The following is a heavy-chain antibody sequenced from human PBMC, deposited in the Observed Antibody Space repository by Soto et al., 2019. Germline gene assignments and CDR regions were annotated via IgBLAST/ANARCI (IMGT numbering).Heavy chain of an antibody. CDR1: SGSISSSNW. D-gene: IGHD4-17*01. CDR3: ARTTVTTNNWFDP. J-gene: IGHJ5*02. Sequence: SETLSLTCAVSSGSISSSNWWSWVRQPPGKGLEWIGEIYHSGSTNYNPSLKSRVTISVDKSKNQFSLKLSSVTAADTAVYYCARTTVTTNNWFDPWGQGTLVTVSS. CDR2: IYHSGST. V-gene: IGHV4-4*02.